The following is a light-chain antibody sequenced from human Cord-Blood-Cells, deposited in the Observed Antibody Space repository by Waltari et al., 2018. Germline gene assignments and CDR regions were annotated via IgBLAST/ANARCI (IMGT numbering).Light chain of an antibody. CDR2: GAS. V-gene: IGKV3-20*01. Sequence: DIALTQSPGTLPLSPGSRAPPSCRASQRVSSSYLAWYQQKPGQAPRLLIYGASSRATGIPDRFSGSGSGTDFTLTISRLEPEDFAVYYCQQYGSSPWTFGQGTKVEIK. J-gene: IGKJ1*01. CDR1: QRVSSSY. CDR3: QQYGSSPWT.